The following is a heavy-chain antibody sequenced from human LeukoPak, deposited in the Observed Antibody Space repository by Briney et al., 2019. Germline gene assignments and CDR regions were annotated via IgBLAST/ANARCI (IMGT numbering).Heavy chain of an antibody. CDR3: ARGFLTYYDFWSGYYNFLWFDP. Sequence: GASVKVSCKASGYTFTSYYMHWVRQAPGQGLEWMGTINPSGGSTSYAQKFQGRVTMTRDTSTSTVYMELSSLRSEDTAVYYCARGFLTYYDFWSGYYNFLWFDPWGQGTLVTVSS. V-gene: IGHV1-46*03. D-gene: IGHD3-3*01. CDR2: INPSGGST. CDR1: GYTFTSYY. J-gene: IGHJ5*02.